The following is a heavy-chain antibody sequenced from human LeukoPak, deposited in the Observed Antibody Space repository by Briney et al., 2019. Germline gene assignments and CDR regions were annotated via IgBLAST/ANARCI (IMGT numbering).Heavy chain of an antibody. CDR3: AKDKDYGYYMDV. CDR1: GFTFSSYG. V-gene: IGHV3-33*06. Sequence: PGGSVRLSCAASGFTFSSYGMHWVRQAPGKGLEWVAVMWYDGSDKYYADSVKGRFTISRDNSKNTLYLQMNSLRAEDTAVYYCAKDKDYGYYMDVWGKGTTVTVSS. J-gene: IGHJ6*03. CDR2: MWYDGSDK. D-gene: IGHD3-16*01.